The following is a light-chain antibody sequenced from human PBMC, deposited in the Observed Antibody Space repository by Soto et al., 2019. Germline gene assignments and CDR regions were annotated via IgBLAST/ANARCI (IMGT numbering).Light chain of an antibody. V-gene: IGKV1-12*01. Sequence: DIQMTQSPSSVSASVGDTVTITCRASQDILSWLAWYQQKPGEAPRLLIYTSSNFQSGVPSRFSGSRSGTDFTLTISSLQPEDFATYYCQQANTFPSTFGPGTRLDIK. CDR1: QDILSW. J-gene: IGKJ3*01. CDR3: QQANTFPST. CDR2: TSS.